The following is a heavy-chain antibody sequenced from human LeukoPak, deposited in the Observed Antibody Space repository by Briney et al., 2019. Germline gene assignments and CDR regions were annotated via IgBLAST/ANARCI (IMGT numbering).Heavy chain of an antibody. CDR2: IIPIFGTA. CDR1: GGTFSSYA. CDR3: ARVMVAATHPDY. D-gene: IGHD2-15*01. V-gene: IGHV1-69*13. J-gene: IGHJ4*02. Sequence: ASVKVSCKASGGTFSSYAISWVRHAPGQGLEWMGGIIPIFGTANYAQKFQGRVTITADESTSTAYMELSSLRTEETAVYYCARVMVAATHPDYWGQGPWSPSPQ.